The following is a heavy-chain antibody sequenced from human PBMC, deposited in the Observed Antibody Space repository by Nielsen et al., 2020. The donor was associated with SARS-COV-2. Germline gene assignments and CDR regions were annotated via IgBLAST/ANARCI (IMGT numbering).Heavy chain of an antibody. D-gene: IGHD6-6*01. V-gene: IGHV3-21*01. CDR2: ISSSSSYI. J-gene: IGHJ5*02. CDR1: GFTFSDYS. Sequence: GESLKISCAASGFTFSDYSMNWVRPAPGKGLEWVSSISSSSSYIYYADSVKGRFTVSRDNSKDTLYLQMSSLNPEDTAVYFCARETLDHTSSFVDHWGQGTLVTVSS. CDR3: ARETLDHTSSFVDH.